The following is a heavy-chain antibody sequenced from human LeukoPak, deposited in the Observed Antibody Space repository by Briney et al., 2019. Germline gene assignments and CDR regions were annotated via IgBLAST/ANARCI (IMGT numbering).Heavy chain of an antibody. CDR1: GGTFSSYA. CDR2: IIPIFGTA. CDR3: ARGGSRVVTYGNFDY. V-gene: IGHV1-69*13. J-gene: IGHJ4*02. Sequence: GASVKVSCKASGGTFSSYAISWVRQAPGQGLEWMGGIIPIFGTANCAQKFQGRVTITADESTSTAYMELSSLRSEDTAVYYCARGGSRVVTYGNFDYWGQGTLVTVSS. D-gene: IGHD2-21*02.